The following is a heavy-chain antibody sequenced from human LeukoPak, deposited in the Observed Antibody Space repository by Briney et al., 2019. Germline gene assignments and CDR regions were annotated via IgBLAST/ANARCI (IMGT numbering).Heavy chain of an antibody. CDR3: AREDTAMVYFDY. J-gene: IGHJ4*02. CDR1: GYTFTSYY. D-gene: IGHD5-18*01. V-gene: IGHV1-46*01. Sequence: ASVKVSCKASGYTFTSYYMHWVRQAPGQGLEWMGIINPSGGSTSYAQKFQGRVTMTRDTSTSTVYMELSSLRSDDTAVYYCAREDTAMVYFDYWGQGTLVTVSS. CDR2: INPSGGST.